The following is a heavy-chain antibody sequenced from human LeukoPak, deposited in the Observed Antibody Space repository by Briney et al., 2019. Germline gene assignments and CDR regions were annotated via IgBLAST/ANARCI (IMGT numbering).Heavy chain of an antibody. J-gene: IGHJ6*03. Sequence: SETLSLTCAVYGGSFSGYYWSWIRQPPGKGLEWIGEINHSGSTNYNPSLKSRVTISVDTSKNQFSLKLSSVTAADTAVYYCARVVRSGWPGSGFYYYYMDVWGKGTTVTVSS. CDR2: INHSGST. D-gene: IGHD2-15*01. V-gene: IGHV4-34*01. CDR3: ARVVRSGWPGSGFYYYYMDV. CDR1: GGSFSGYY.